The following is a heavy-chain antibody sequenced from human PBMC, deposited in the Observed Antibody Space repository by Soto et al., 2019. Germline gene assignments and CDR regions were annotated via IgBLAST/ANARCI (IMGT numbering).Heavy chain of an antibody. D-gene: IGHD5-18*01. V-gene: IGHV4-30-2*01. J-gene: IGHJ4*02. CDR1: GGSISSGGYS. CDR2: IYHSGST. CDR3: ARGGDTAMVLNY. Sequence: SETLSLTCAVSGGSISSGGYSWSWIRQPPGKGLEWIGYIYHSGSTYYNPSLKSRVTISVDRSKNQFSLKLSSVTAADTAVYYCARGGDTAMVLNYWGQGTLVTVSS.